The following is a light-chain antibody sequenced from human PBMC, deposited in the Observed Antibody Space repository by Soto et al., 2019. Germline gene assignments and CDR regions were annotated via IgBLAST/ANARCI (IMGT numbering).Light chain of an antibody. CDR3: QQSYSIPRA. CDR2: AAA. Sequence: DIQMTQSPSSLSASVGDRVTITCRASQSIGSYVNWYQQTPGKAPQLLIFAAASLQSAVPSRCTGSGYGTAFTLTISSLQPEGFATDYWQQSYSIPRAFGQGTAV. V-gene: IGKV1-39*01. J-gene: IGKJ1*01. CDR1: QSIGSY.